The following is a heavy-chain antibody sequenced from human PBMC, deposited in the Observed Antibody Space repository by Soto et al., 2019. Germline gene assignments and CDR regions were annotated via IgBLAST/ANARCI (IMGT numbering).Heavy chain of an antibody. J-gene: IGHJ4*02. CDR2: TSSSGSTI. V-gene: IGHV3-11*04. D-gene: IGHD3-9*01. CDR1: GFPFSDYY. CDR3: ARVGNDWPVDY. Sequence: GGPLRLSCAASGFPFSDYYMSWIRQAPGKGLEWVSYTSSSGSTIYYADSVEGRFTISRDNAENSLYLQMNGLTPEDTAVYYCARVGNDWPVDYWGQGSAVTVSS.